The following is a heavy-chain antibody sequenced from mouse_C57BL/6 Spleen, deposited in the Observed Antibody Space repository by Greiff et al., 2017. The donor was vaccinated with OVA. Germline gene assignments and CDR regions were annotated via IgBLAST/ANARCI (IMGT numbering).Heavy chain of an antibody. CDR3: ARAYYYGSSYGWYFDV. CDR2: INPDSSTI. Sequence: TASGVDFSRYWMSWVRRAPGKGLEWIGEINPDSSTINYAPSLKDKFIISRDNAKNTLYLQMSKVRSEDTALYYCARAYYYGSSYGWYFDVWGTGTTVTVSS. CDR1: GVDFSRYW. J-gene: IGHJ1*03. V-gene: IGHV4-1*01. D-gene: IGHD1-1*01.